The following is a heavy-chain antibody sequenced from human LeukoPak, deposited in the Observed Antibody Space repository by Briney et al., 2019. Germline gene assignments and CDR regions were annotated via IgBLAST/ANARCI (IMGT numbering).Heavy chain of an antibody. Sequence: PGGSLRLSCAASGFTFSSYAMHWVRQAPGKGLEWVAVISYDGSNKYYADSVKGRFTISRDNSKNTLYLQMNSLRAEDTAVYYCARGATIFGVVYFDYWGQGTLVTVSS. V-gene: IGHV3-30-3*01. CDR1: GFTFSSYA. D-gene: IGHD3-3*01. CDR2: ISYDGSNK. CDR3: ARGATIFGVVYFDY. J-gene: IGHJ4*02.